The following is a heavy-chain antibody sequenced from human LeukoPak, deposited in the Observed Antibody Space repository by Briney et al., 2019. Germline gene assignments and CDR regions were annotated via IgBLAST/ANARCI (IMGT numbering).Heavy chain of an antibody. CDR2: IYYSGST. J-gene: IGHJ3*02. CDR1: GGSISSYY. CDR3: ARDEGKWPQFQWAFDI. Sequence: SETLSLTCTVSGGSISSYYWSWIRQPPGKGLEWIGYIYYSGSTNYNPSLKSRVTISVDTSKNQFSLKLSSVTAADTAVYYCARDEGKWPQFQWAFDIWGQGTMVTVSS. D-gene: IGHD5-24*01. V-gene: IGHV4-59*01.